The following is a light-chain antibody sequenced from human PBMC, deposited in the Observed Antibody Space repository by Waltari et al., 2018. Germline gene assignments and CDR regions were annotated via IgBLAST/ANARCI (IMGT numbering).Light chain of an antibody. CDR2: DAV. V-gene: IGLV2-11*01. Sequence: QSALTQPRSVSGSPGQSVTISCSGTSSDFNGYNYVSWYQQLPGKAPTLMIYDAVKRPSGVPDRFSASKSGNTASLTSSGLQAEDEADYYCCSYVGSNVVFGGGTKLTVL. J-gene: IGLJ2*01. CDR3: CSYVGSNVV. CDR1: SSDFNGYNY.